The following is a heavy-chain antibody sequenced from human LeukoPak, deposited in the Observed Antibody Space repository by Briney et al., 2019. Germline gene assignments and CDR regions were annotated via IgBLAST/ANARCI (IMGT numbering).Heavy chain of an antibody. Sequence: GGSLRLSCAASGFTFSSYGMNWVRQAPGEGLEWVSFVSIGGSFIYYADSVKGRFTTSRDDAKTTLYLQMNSLTAEDTAEYYCARNKINTVATGWYFDLWGRGTLFSVSS. CDR1: GFTFSSYG. V-gene: IGHV3-21*06. D-gene: IGHD4-23*01. J-gene: IGHJ2*01. CDR3: ARNKINTVATGWYFDL. CDR2: VSIGGSFI.